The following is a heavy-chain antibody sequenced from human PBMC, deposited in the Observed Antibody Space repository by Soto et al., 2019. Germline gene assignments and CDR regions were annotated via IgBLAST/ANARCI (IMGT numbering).Heavy chain of an antibody. Sequence: GGSLRLSCAASGFTFSSYGMHWVRQAPGKGLEWVAVIWYDGSNKYYADSVKGRFTISRDNSKNTLYLQMNSLRAEDTAVYYCARDPRYSSGWYRTLDYWGQGTLVTVSS. D-gene: IGHD6-19*01. CDR2: IWYDGSNK. V-gene: IGHV3-33*01. CDR3: ARDPRYSSGWYRTLDY. J-gene: IGHJ4*02. CDR1: GFTFSSYG.